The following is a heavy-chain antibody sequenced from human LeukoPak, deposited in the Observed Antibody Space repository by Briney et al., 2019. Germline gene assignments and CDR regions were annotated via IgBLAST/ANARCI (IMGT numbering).Heavy chain of an antibody. J-gene: IGHJ4*02. CDR2: IYYTGST. V-gene: IGHV4-59*12. CDR1: GGSITSYY. D-gene: IGHD5-18*01. CDR3: ARDPGYTYAPNYDF. Sequence: SETLSLTCTVSGGSITSYYWSWIRQSPGKGLEWIGYIYYTGSTNYNPSLKSRVIISVDTSKNQFSVKLSSVTAADTAVYYCARDPGYTYAPNYDFWGQGTLVTVSS.